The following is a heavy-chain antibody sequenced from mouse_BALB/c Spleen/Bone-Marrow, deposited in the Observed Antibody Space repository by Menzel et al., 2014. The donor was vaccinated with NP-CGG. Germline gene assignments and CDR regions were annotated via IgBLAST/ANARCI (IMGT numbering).Heavy chain of an antibody. D-gene: IGHD2-1*01. J-gene: IGHJ3*01. Sequence: QLQESGPELAKPGASMKISCKASGYSFTGYTMNWVKQSHGKNLEWIGLINPYNGGTSYNKKVKGKATLTVDKSTSTAYMDLMSLTSEDSAVYYCARDGNGFAYWGQGTLVTVSA. CDR3: ARDGNGFAY. CDR2: INPYNGGT. CDR1: GYSFTGYT. V-gene: IGHV1S135*01.